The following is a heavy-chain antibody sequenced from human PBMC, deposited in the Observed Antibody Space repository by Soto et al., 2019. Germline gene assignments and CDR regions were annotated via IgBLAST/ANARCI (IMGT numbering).Heavy chain of an antibody. CDR3: ARDSSGYYWFDP. V-gene: IGHV4-38-2*02. Sequence: SETLSLTCAVSGFSISSGYFWGWIRQPPGKGPEWLGSIYHSGTTYYNPSVKGRVTISVDTSKNQFSLKMSSVTAADTAVYYCARDSSGYYWFDPWGQGTLVTV. CDR1: GFSISSGYF. J-gene: IGHJ5*02. D-gene: IGHD3-22*01. CDR2: IYHSGTT.